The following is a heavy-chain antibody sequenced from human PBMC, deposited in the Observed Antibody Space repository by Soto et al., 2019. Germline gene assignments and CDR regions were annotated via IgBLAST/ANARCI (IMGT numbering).Heavy chain of an antibody. D-gene: IGHD6-13*01. V-gene: IGHV3-23*01. Sequence: GGSLRLSCAASGFTFTSHVMSWVRQAPGKGLEWVSAITGSSGDTYHADSVKGRFTISRDNTKNTLHLQMNSLRTEDTAVYYCAKGSANSRPYYFDYWGRGTLVTSPQ. J-gene: IGHJ4*02. CDR3: AKGSANSRPYYFDY. CDR1: GFTFTSHV. CDR2: ITGSSGDT.